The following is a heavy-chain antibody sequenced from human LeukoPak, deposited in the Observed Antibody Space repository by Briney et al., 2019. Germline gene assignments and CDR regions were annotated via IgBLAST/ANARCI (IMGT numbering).Heavy chain of an antibody. D-gene: IGHD5-18*01. CDR2: ISYDGSNK. CDR1: GFTFSSYA. CDR3: ARDHWNLDTAMVYYFDY. V-gene: IGHV3-30-3*01. J-gene: IGHJ4*02. Sequence: GGSLRLSCAPSGFTFSSYAMHWVRQAPGKGLEWVAVISYDGSNKYYADSVKGRFTISRDNSKNTLYLQMNSLRAEDTAVYYCARDHWNLDTAMVYYFDYWGQGTLVTVSS.